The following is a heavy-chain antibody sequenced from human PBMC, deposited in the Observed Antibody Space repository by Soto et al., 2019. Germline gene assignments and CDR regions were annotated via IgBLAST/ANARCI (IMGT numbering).Heavy chain of an antibody. D-gene: IGHD6-13*01. Sequence: PGDSLKISCKGSGYSFTRYWISWVRQMPGKGLEWMGRIDPSDSYTNYSPSFQGHVTISADKSISTAYLQWSSLKASETAMYYCARHGRWYSANYWGQGTLVTVSS. CDR3: ARHGRWYSANY. CDR2: IDPSDSYT. J-gene: IGHJ4*02. CDR1: GYSFTRYW. V-gene: IGHV5-10-1*01.